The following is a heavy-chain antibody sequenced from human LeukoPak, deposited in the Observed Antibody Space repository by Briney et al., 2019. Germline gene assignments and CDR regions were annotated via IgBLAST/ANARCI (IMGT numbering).Heavy chain of an antibody. D-gene: IGHD3-22*01. CDR2: IYYSGST. V-gene: IGHV4-39*01. CDR3: VRLYYYDSSGYYSSFDY. CDR1: GGSISSSSCY. J-gene: IGHJ4*02. Sequence: SETLSLTCTVSGGSISSSSCYWGWIRQPPGKGLEWIGTIYYSGSTYYNPSLKSRVTISVDTSKNQFSLKLSSVTAADTAVYYCVRLYYYDSSGYYSSFDYWGQGTLVTVSS.